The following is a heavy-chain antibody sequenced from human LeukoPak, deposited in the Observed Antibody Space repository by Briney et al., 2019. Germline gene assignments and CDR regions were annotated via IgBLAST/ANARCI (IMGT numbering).Heavy chain of an antibody. CDR1: GFTFSSYA. CDR3: ARGEGTWLKYGAFDI. V-gene: IGHV4-34*01. CDR2: INHSGST. J-gene: IGHJ3*02. Sequence: PGGSLRLSCAASGFTFSSYAMSWVRQPPGKGLEWIGEINHSGSTNYNPSLKSRVTISVDTSKNQFSLKLSSVTAADTAVYYCARGEGTWLKYGAFDIWGQGTMVTVSS. D-gene: IGHD5-18*01.